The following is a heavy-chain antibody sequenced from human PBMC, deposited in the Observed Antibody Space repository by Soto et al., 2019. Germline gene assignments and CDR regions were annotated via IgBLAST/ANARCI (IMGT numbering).Heavy chain of an antibody. CDR1: GFTFTKSG. V-gene: IGHV3-23*01. D-gene: IGHD2-8*02. CDR3: AKATATGGGAFDI. CDR2: IGGSGRKT. Sequence: PGGSLRLSCAASGFTFTKSGMSWVRQAPGKGLEWVAGIGGSGRKTYYADSVKGRFSISRDNSKNSLFLQMNSLTAGDTAVYYCAKATATGGGAFDICGQGTMVTVSS. J-gene: IGHJ3*02.